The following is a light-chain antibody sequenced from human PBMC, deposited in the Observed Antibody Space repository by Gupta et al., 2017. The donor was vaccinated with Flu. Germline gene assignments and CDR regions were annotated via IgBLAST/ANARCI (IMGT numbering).Light chain of an antibody. Sequence: EIVLTQSPATVYLSPGERATLSCRVSQTVRTFLAWYQQNPGQAPRLLIHHASNRATGVPDRFSGSGSGTDFTLVISRLEPGDFAVYYCQQSANWVTFGGGTKVEIK. CDR1: QTVRTF. V-gene: IGKV3-11*01. CDR3: QQSANWVT. J-gene: IGKJ4*01. CDR2: HAS.